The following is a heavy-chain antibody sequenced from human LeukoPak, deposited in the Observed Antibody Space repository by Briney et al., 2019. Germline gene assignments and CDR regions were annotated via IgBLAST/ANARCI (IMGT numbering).Heavy chain of an antibody. V-gene: IGHV4-38-2*02. CDR1: GYSISSGYY. CDR3: ARELTLNYDILTGYYYLDY. CDR2: IYHSGST. D-gene: IGHD3-9*01. J-gene: IGHJ4*02. Sequence: SETLSLTCTVSGYSISSGYYWGWIRQPPGQGLEWIGSIYHSGSTYYNLSLKSRVTISVDTSKNQFSLKLSSVTAADTAVYYCARELTLNYDILTGYYYLDYWGQGTLVTVSS.